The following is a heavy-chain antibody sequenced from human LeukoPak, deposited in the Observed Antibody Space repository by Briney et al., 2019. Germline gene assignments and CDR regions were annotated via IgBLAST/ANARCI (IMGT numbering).Heavy chain of an antibody. CDR1: GGSISSSSYY. Sequence: SETLSLTCTVSGGSISSSSYYWGWIRQPPGKGLEWIGSIYYSGSTYYNPSLKSRVTISLDTSKSQFSLKLSSVTAADTAVYYCARGTYVYYYDSSGYYYSSYYLDYWGQGTLVTVSS. J-gene: IGHJ4*02. V-gene: IGHV4-39*07. CDR3: ARGTYVYYYDSSGYYYSSYYLDY. D-gene: IGHD3-22*01. CDR2: IYYSGST.